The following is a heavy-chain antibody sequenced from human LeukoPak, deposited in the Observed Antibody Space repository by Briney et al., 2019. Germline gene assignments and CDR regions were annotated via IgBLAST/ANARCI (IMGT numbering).Heavy chain of an antibody. V-gene: IGHV1-8*01. CDR3: SRGHWSGYSYNWFDP. Sequence: ASVTVSCKASGYTFTSYDINWVRQTTGQGLEWMGWMNPNSSNTGYAQKFQGRVTMTRTTSMSTAYMELNSLRSEDTAIYYCSRGHWSGYSYNWFDPWGQGTLVTVSS. J-gene: IGHJ5*02. CDR1: GYTFTSYD. D-gene: IGHD3-3*01. CDR2: MNPNSSNT.